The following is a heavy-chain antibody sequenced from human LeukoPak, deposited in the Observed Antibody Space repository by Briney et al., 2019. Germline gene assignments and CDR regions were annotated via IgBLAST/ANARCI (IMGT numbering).Heavy chain of an antibody. D-gene: IGHD3-10*01. CDR2: ISYDGSNK. J-gene: IGHJ4*02. CDR3: AKVGFDY. Sequence: PGGSLRLSCAASGFTFSSYGMHWVRQAPGKGLEWVAVISYDGSNKYYADSVRGRFTISRDNSKNTLYLQMNSLRAEDTAVYYCAKVGFDYWGREPWSPSPQ. CDR1: GFTFSSYG. V-gene: IGHV3-30*18.